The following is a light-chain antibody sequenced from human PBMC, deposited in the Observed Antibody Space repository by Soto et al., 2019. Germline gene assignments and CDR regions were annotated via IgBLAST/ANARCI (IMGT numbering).Light chain of an antibody. CDR3: QQAYGFAFT. CDR1: QGISTW. J-gene: IGKJ3*01. CDR2: GAS. Sequence: DIQMTQSPSSVSASVGDRVTISCRASQGISTWLVWYQQKPGKAPKLLIFGASSLQSGVPSRFSASGSGTDFTLTISSLQPEDVATYFCQQAYGFAFTFGPGTTVHIK. V-gene: IGKV1-12*01.